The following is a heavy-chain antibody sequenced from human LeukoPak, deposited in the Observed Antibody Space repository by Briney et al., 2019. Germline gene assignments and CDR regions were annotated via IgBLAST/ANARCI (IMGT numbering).Heavy chain of an antibody. J-gene: IGHJ4*02. CDR1: GLTFSSYS. Sequence: GGSLRLSCAASGLTFSSYSMNWVRQAPGKGLEWVSYITSSSSSTYYADSVKGRFTISRDNAKNSLYPQMNSLRDEDTAVYYCSRLRPGYYFDYWGQGTLVTVSS. D-gene: IGHD4-17*01. CDR3: SRLRPGYYFDY. V-gene: IGHV3-48*02. CDR2: ITSSSSST.